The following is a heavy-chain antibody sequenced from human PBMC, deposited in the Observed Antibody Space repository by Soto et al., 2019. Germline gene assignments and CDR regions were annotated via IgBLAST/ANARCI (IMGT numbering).Heavy chain of an antibody. CDR1: GYTFTSYY. CDR3: ARDLRYYYDSSGYYYYGMDV. D-gene: IGHD3-22*01. Sequence: GASVKVSCKASGYTFTSYYMHWVRQAPGQGLEWMGIINPSGGSTSYAQKFQGRVTMTRDTSTSTVYMELSSLRSEDTAVYYCARDLRYYYDSSGYYYYGMDVWGQGTTVTSP. V-gene: IGHV1-46*01. CDR2: INPSGGST. J-gene: IGHJ6*02.